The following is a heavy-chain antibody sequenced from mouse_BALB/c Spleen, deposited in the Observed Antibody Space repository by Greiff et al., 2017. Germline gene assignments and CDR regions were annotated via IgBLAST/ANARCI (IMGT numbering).Heavy chain of an antibody. V-gene: IGHV2-9*02. Sequence: QVQLKESGPGLVAPSQSLSITCTVSGFSLTSYGVHWVRQPPGKGLEWLGVIWAGGSTNYNSALMSRLSISKDNSKSQVFLKMNSLQTDDTAMYYCARAGNLGAWFAYWGQGTLVTVSA. CDR1: GFSLTSYG. J-gene: IGHJ3*01. D-gene: IGHD2-1*01. CDR3: ARAGNLGAWFAY. CDR2: IWAGGST.